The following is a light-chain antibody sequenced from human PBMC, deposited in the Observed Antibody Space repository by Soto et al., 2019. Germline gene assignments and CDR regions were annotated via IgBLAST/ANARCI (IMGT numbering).Light chain of an antibody. V-gene: IGKV3-11*01. CDR3: QQRSVWPLT. CDR2: DSS. J-gene: IGKJ4*01. Sequence: EIVLTQFPATLSLSPGDGATLSCRASQSVSSYLAWYQQRRGQAPRLLIYDSSNRATGIPARFSGSGSGTDFSLIISSLEPEDFAVYYCQQRSVWPLTFGGETRVEIK. CDR1: QSVSSY.